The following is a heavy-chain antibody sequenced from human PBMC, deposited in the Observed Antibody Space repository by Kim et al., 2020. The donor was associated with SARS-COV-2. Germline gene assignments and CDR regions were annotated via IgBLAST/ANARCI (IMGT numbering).Heavy chain of an antibody. D-gene: IGHD3-10*01. V-gene: IGHV4-31*02. CDR3: ARGHYYGSGSHWYFDL. J-gene: IGHJ2*01. Sequence: SRVTISVDTSTNQFSLKLSCVAAADTAVYYCARGHYYGSGSHWYFDLWGRGTLVTVSS.